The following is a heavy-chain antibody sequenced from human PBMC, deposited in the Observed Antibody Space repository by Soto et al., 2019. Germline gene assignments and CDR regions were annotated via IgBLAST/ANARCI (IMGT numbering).Heavy chain of an antibody. J-gene: IGHJ4*02. CDR1: GFTFSSYA. D-gene: IGHD3-10*01. V-gene: IGHV3-23*01. CDR3: AKDVSESYYGSGSYYTWDY. CDR2: ISGSGGST. Sequence: GESLKISCAASGFTFSSYAMSWVRQAPGKGLEWVSAISGSGGSTYYADSVKGRFTISRDNSKNTLYLQMNSLRAEDTAVYYCAKDVSESYYGSGSYYTWDYWGQGTLVTVSS.